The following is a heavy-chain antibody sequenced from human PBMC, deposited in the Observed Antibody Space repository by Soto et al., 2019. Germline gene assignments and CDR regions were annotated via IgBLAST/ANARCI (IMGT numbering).Heavy chain of an antibody. CDR1: GGTFSCYA. CDR2: IIPIFGTA. J-gene: IGHJ3*02. D-gene: IGHD2-21*02. Sequence: QVQLVQSGAEVKKPGSSVKVSCKASGGTFSCYAISWVRQAPGQGLEWMGGIIPIFGTANYAQKFQGRVTITADESTSTAYMELSSLRSEDTAVYYCATAYCGGDCSLRGVGNDAFDIWGQGTMVTVSS. V-gene: IGHV1-69*01. CDR3: ATAYCGGDCSLRGVGNDAFDI.